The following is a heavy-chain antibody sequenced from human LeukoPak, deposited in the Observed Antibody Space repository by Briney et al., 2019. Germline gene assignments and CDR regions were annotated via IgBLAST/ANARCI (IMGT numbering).Heavy chain of an antibody. CDR2: ISGSGGST. CDR1: GFTFSSYA. Sequence: PGGSLRLSCAASGFTFSSYAMSWVRQAPGKGLEWVSAISGSGGSTYYADSVKGRFTISRDNSKNTLYLQMNSLRAEDTAVYYCAKDRRYYDSSGYPYYFDYWGQGTLVTVSS. D-gene: IGHD3-22*01. CDR3: AKDRRYYDSSGYPYYFDY. V-gene: IGHV3-23*01. J-gene: IGHJ4*02.